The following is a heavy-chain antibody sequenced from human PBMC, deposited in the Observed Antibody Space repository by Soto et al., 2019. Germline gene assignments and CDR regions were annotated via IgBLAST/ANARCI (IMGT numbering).Heavy chain of an antibody. V-gene: IGHV1-18*01. D-gene: IGHD2-2*01. J-gene: IGHJ5*02. Sequence: QVQLVQSGGEVKRPGASVKVSCKTSGYTFSNYGITWVRQAPGQPLEWLGRISLYSDGTNYAQKFQGGVSMTTTTSTTTAYMELRSLRAYDTAVYYCVRVVPSDEAWFGPWGQGTLVTVSS. CDR1: GYTFSNYG. CDR3: VRVVPSDEAWFGP. CDR2: ISLYSDGT.